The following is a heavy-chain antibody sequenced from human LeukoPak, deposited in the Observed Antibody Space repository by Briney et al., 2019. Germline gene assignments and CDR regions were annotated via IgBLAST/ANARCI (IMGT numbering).Heavy chain of an antibody. V-gene: IGHV3-23*01. Sequence: GGSLRLSCAASGFTFSSYAMSWVRQAPGEGLEWVSAISGSGGSTYYADSVKGRFTISRDNSTNTLYLQMNSLRDEDTAVYYCAKDQFGSGLNWFDPWGQGTLVTVSS. D-gene: IGHD6-19*01. CDR3: AKDQFGSGLNWFDP. CDR2: ISGSGGST. CDR1: GFTFSSYA. J-gene: IGHJ5*02.